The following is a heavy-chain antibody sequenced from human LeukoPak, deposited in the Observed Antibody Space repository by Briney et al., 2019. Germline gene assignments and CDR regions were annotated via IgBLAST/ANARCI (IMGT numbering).Heavy chain of an antibody. V-gene: IGHV3-74*01. CDR1: GFTFSTYW. CDR2: INSVGSST. J-gene: IGHJ4*02. Sequence: PGGSLRLSCAASGFTFSTYWMHWVRQAPGKGLVWVSRINSVGSSTSYADSVKGRFTISRDNAKNTLFLQMSSLRAEDTAVYYCARSLGGSFDYWGQGTLVTVSS. D-gene: IGHD1-26*01. CDR3: ARSLGGSFDY.